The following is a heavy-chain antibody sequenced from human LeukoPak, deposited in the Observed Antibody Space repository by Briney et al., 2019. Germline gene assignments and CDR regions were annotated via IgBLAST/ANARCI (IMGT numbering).Heavy chain of an antibody. J-gene: IGHJ4*02. Sequence: GGSLRLSCVASGFIISSDAMTWVRQAPGKGLEWLSASSGDNTYYRDSVRGRFTISRVDSKNVLYLQMNSLRAEDTAMYYCAKRRSRNTGPFESWGQGTLVTVSP. D-gene: IGHD5-18*01. CDR3: AKRRSRNTGPFES. CDR1: GFIISSDA. V-gene: IGHV3-23*01. CDR2: SSGDNT.